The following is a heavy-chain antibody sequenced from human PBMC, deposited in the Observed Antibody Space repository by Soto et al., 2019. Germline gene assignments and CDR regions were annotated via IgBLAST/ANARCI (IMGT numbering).Heavy chain of an antibody. CDR1: GYTFTSYA. CDR3: AREGSAPYYYYGMDV. V-gene: IGHV1-18*01. J-gene: IGHJ6*02. Sequence: GASVKVSCKASGYTFTSYAMHWVRQAPGQGLEWMGWISAYNGNTNYAQNLQARVTMTTDTSTRKAYMDLRSLRSDDTAVYYCAREGSAPYYYYGMDVWGQGTTVTVSS. D-gene: IGHD6-19*01. CDR2: ISAYNGNT.